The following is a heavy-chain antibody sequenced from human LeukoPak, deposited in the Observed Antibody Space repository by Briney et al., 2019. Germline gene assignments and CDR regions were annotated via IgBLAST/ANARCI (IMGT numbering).Heavy chain of an antibody. CDR2: ISSSGSTI. J-gene: IGHJ4*02. V-gene: IGHV3-48*03. CDR1: GFTFSSYE. D-gene: IGHD6-19*01. Sequence: GGSLRLSCAASGFTFSSYEMNWVRQAPGKGLEWVSYISSSGSTIYYADSVKGRFTISRDNAKNSLYLQMNSLRAEDTAVYYCARGKYRSGWVEYYFDYWGQGTLVTVSS. CDR3: ARGKYRSGWVEYYFDY.